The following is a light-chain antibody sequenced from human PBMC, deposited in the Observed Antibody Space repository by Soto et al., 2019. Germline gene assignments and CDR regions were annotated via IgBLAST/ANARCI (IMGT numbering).Light chain of an antibody. V-gene: IGLV2-14*01. CDR2: DVS. J-gene: IGLJ1*01. CDR1: SSDDGGYNY. Sequence: QSVLTQPASVSGSPGQSITISCTGTSSDDGGYNYVSWYQQHPGKAPKLMIYDVSNRPSGVSNRFSGSKSGNTASLTISGFQAEDEADYYCSSYTSSSTLVYVFGTGTKVTVL. CDR3: SSYTSSSTLVYV.